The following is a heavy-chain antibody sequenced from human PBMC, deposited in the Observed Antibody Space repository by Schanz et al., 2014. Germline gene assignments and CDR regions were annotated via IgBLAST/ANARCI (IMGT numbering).Heavy chain of an antibody. CDR1: GFTFGSYG. V-gene: IGHV3-30*03. J-gene: IGHJ4*01. CDR2: ISYDGSNK. CDR3: AREQIMAAAGRVDY. D-gene: IGHD6-13*01. Sequence: EQLLQSGGGLVQPGGSLRLSCAASGFTFGSYGMSWVRQAPGKGLEWVAVISYDGSNKYYADSVKGRFTISRDNSKNTLYLQMNSLRAEDTAVYYCAREQIMAAAGRVDYWGHGTLVTVSS.